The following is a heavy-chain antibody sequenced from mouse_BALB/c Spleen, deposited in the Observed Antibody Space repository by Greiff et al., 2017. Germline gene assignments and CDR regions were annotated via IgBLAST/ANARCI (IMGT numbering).Heavy chain of an antibody. CDR1: GFAFSSYD. CDR3: ARHAYDGYPFAY. Sequence: EVMLVESGGGLVKPGGSLKLSCAASGFAFSSYDMSWVRQTPEKRLEWVAYISSGGGSTYYPDTVKGRFTISRDNAKNTLYLQMSSLKSEDTAMYYCARHAYDGYPFAYWGQGTLVTVSA. V-gene: IGHV5-12-1*01. D-gene: IGHD2-3*01. J-gene: IGHJ3*01. CDR2: ISSGGGST.